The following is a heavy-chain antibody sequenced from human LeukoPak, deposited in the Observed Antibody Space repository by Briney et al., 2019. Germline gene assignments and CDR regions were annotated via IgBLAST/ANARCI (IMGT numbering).Heavy chain of an antibody. CDR2: IYSGGST. D-gene: IGHD3-10*01. CDR1: GFTLSSNY. CDR3: ASNVLLWFGSVDYYYYGMDV. V-gene: IGHV3-66*01. Sequence: PGGSLRLSCAASGFTLSSNYMSWVRQAPGKGLEWVSVIYSGGSTYYADSVKGRFTISRDNSKNTLYLQMNSLRAEDTAVYYCASNVLLWFGSVDYYYYGMDVWGQGTTVTVSS. J-gene: IGHJ6*02.